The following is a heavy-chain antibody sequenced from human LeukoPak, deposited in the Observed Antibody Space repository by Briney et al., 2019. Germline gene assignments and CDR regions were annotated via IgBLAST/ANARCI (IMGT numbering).Heavy chain of an antibody. Sequence: SVKVSCKASGGTFSSCAISWVRQAPGQGLEWMGGIIPIFGTANYAQKFQGRVTITTDESTSTAYMELSSLRSEDTAVYYCARSPPRKVGATPDYYFDYWGQGTLVTVSS. D-gene: IGHD1-26*01. J-gene: IGHJ4*02. CDR3: ARSPPRKVGATPDYYFDY. V-gene: IGHV1-69*05. CDR1: GGTFSSCA. CDR2: IIPIFGTA.